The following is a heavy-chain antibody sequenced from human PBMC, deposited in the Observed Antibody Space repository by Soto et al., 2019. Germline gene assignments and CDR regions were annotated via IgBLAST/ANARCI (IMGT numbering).Heavy chain of an antibody. CDR3: ARDLPYPHQL. CDR2: ISSSSSYI. V-gene: IGHV3-21*01. D-gene: IGHD1-1*01. CDR1: RFTFSSYS. Sequence: PGGSLRLSCAPSRFTFSSYSMNWVRQAPGQGLEWVSSISSSSSYIYYADSVKGRFTISRDNAKNSLYLQMNSLRAEDTAVYYCARDLPYPHQLWGQGTLVAVSS. J-gene: IGHJ4*02.